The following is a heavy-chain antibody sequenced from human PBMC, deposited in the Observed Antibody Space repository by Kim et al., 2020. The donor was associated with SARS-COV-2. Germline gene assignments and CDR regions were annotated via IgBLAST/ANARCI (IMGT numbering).Heavy chain of an antibody. V-gene: IGHV1-8*01. CDR3: ARWGQVSAYCSGGSCFQIYGMDV. CDR2: MNPNSGNT. Sequence: ASVKVSCKASGYTFTSYDINWVRQATGQGLEWMGWMNPNSGNTGYAQKFQGRVTMTRNTSISTAYMELSSLRSEDTAVYYCARWGQVSAYCSGGSCFQIYGMDVWGQGTTVTVSS. CDR1: GYTFTSYD. J-gene: IGHJ6*02. D-gene: IGHD2-15*01.